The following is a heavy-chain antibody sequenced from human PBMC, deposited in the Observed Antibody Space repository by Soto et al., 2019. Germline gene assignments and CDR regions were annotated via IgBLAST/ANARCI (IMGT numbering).Heavy chain of an antibody. CDR3: ARASVPAIPMIVADAFDI. J-gene: IGHJ3*02. CDR2: IYPGDSDT. V-gene: IGHV5-51*03. Sequence: GESKKISCKGSGYSFTSYWSGWVRQMPGKGLEWMGIIYPGDSDTSYSPSFQGQVTISADKSISTAYLQWSSLKASDTAMYYCARASVPAIPMIVADAFDIWGQGTMLTVPS. CDR1: GYSFTSYW. D-gene: IGHD3-22*01.